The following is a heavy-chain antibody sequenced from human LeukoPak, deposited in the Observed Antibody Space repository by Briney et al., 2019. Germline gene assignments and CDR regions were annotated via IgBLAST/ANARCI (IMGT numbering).Heavy chain of an antibody. CDR3: AKDWLDSSGYWRPEYFQH. CDR2: IIPIFGTA. D-gene: IGHD3-22*01. Sequence: ASVKVSCKASGGTFSSYAISWVRQAPGQGLEWMGRIIPIFGTANYAQKFQGRVTITTDESTSTAYMELSSLRSEDTAVYYCAKDWLDSSGYWRPEYFQHWGQGTLVTVSS. J-gene: IGHJ1*01. CDR1: GGTFSSYA. V-gene: IGHV1-69*05.